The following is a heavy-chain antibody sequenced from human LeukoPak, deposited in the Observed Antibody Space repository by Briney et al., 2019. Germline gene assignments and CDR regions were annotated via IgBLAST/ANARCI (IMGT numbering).Heavy chain of an antibody. D-gene: IGHD3-22*01. V-gene: IGHV3-69-1*01. CDR2: ISSSSYI. CDR3: ARDVGDSSGYYFIPFDY. Sequence: PGGSLRLSCAASGFTVSSNYMSWVRQAPGKGLEWVSSISSSSYIYYADSVKGRFTISRDNAKNSLYLQMNSLRAEDTAVYYCARDVGDSSGYYFIPFDYWGQGTLVTVSS. J-gene: IGHJ4*02. CDR1: GFTVSSNY.